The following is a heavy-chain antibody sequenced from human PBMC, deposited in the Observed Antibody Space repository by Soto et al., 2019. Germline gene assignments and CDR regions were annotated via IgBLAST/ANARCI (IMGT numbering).Heavy chain of an antibody. D-gene: IGHD3-10*01. CDR3: ARDLYSELLWFVPDTDYYYGRDG. CDR2: IWYDGSNK. V-gene: IGHV3-33*01. Sequence: GLEWVALIWYDGSNKYYADSVKGRFTISRDNSKNTLYLQMNSLRAEDTAVYYCARDLYSELLWFVPDTDYYYGRDGGGHGT. J-gene: IGHJ6*02.